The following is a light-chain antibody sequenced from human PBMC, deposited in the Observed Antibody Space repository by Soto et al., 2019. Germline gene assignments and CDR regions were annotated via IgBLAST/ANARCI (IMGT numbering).Light chain of an antibody. CDR1: QGISSY. V-gene: IGKV1-8*01. CDR3: QQYYSYPWT. Sequence: AIRMTQSPSTFSASTGDRVTITCRASQGISSYLAWYQQKPGKAPKLLIHAASTLQSGVPSRFSGSGSGTDFTLTISCLQSEDFATYYCQQYYSYPWTFGQGTKVDI. J-gene: IGKJ1*01. CDR2: AAS.